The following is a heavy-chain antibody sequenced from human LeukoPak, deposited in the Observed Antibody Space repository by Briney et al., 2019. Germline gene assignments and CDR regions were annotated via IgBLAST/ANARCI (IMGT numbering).Heavy chain of an antibody. D-gene: IGHD6-13*01. CDR3: ARIAAALNWFDP. CDR1: GYTYTGYY. V-gene: IGHV1-2*02. Sequence: ASVKDSCQASGYTYTGYYMHWVRQAPAQGLAWMGWINANSGNINYAQKFEGRVTMTTDTSISTAYMELSRLRFDDTAVYYCARIAAALNWFDPWGQGTLVTVSS. J-gene: IGHJ5*02. CDR2: INANSGNI.